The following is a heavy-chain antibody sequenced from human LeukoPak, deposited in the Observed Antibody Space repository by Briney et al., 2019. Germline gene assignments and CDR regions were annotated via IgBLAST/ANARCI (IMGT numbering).Heavy chain of an antibody. V-gene: IGHV1-8*01. CDR3: VRDGEGVAISVNYWFDP. CDR1: GFTFTSYD. Sequence: ASVTVSCTASGFTFTSYDINWVRQASGQGLEWMGWMNPNNGNTGYAQKFQGRVTMTRDTSISTAYMELRGLRSEDTAVYYCVRDGEGVAISVNYWFDPWGQGTLVTVSS. J-gene: IGHJ5*02. CDR2: MNPNNGNT. D-gene: IGHD3-10*01.